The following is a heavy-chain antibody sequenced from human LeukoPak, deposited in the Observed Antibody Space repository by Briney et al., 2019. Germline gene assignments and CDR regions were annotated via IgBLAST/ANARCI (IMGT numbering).Heavy chain of an antibody. D-gene: IGHD6-19*01. CDR1: GFTVSSNY. J-gene: IGHJ4*02. CDR2: IYSGGST. V-gene: IGHV3-53*01. Sequence: GGSLRLSCAASGFTVSSNYMSWVCQAPGKGLEWVSVIYSGGSTYYADSVKGRFTISRDNSKNTLYLQMNSLRAEDTAVYYCARDAYSSGWYYFDYWGQGTLVTVSS. CDR3: ARDAYSSGWYYFDY.